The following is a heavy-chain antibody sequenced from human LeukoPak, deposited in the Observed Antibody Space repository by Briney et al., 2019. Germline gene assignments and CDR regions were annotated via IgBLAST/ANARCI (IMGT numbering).Heavy chain of an antibody. D-gene: IGHD3-22*01. V-gene: IGHV3-21*01. Sequence: PGGSLRLSCAASGFTFSSYSMNWVRQAPGKGLEWVSSISSSSSYIYYADSVKGRFTISRDNSKNTLYLQMNSLRAEDTAVYYCAKAPMIVVVPFDYWGQGTLVTVSS. J-gene: IGHJ4*02. CDR3: AKAPMIVVVPFDY. CDR2: ISSSSSYI. CDR1: GFTFSSYS.